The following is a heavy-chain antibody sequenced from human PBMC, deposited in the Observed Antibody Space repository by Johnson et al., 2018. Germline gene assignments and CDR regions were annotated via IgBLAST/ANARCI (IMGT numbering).Heavy chain of an antibody. CDR1: GFTFSSYW. V-gene: IGHV3-7*01. J-gene: IGHJ3*02. D-gene: IGHD3-22*01. CDR2: IKQDGSEK. CDR3: AAYDSSAWALDI. Sequence: VQLVQSGGGLVQPGGSLRLSCAASGFTFSSYWMSWVRQAPGKGLEWVANIKQDGSEKYYVDSVKGRFTISRDNAKNSLYLQMNSLRAEDTAVYYWAAYDSSAWALDIWGQGTMVTVSS.